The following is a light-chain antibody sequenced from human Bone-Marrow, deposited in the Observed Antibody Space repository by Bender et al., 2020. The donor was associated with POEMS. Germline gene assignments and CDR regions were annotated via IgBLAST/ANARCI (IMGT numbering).Light chain of an antibody. CDR2: DVS. CDR1: SSDVGGYHF. V-gene: IGLV2-14*03. CDR3: CSYAGSHVV. Sequence: QSALTQPASVSGSPGQSITISCTGTSSDVGGYHFVSWYQQHPDKVPKLIISDVSNRPSGVSDRFSGSKSGNTASLTISGLQTEDEADYYCCSYAGSHVVFGGGTKLTVL. J-gene: IGLJ2*01.